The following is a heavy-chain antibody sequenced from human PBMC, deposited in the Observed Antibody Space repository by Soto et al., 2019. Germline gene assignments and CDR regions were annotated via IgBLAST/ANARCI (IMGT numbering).Heavy chain of an antibody. J-gene: IGHJ4*02. CDR3: AHRSYYYDSSGFYFDY. Sequence: QITLKESGPTLVKPTQTLTLTCTFSGFSLSTSGVGVGWIRQPPGKALEWLALIYWDDDKRYSPSLKSRLTITKDTSKNQVVLTMTNMDPVDTVTYYCAHRSYYYDSSGFYFDYWGQGTLVTVSS. CDR2: IYWDDDK. V-gene: IGHV2-5*02. D-gene: IGHD3-22*01. CDR1: GFSLSTSGVG.